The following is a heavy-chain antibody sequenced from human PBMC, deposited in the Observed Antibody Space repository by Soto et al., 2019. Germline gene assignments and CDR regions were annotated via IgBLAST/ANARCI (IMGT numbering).Heavy chain of an antibody. CDR2: IYWDDDK. CDR3: AHSRGDIVLVPAAIPSYYYYGMDV. CDR1: GFSLSTSGVG. D-gene: IGHD2-2*02. Sequence: QITLKESGPTLVKPTQTLTLTCTFSGFSLSTSGVGVGWIRQPPGKALEWLALIYWDDDKRYSPSLKSRLTITQDTSKNQVVLTMTNMDPVDTATYYCAHSRGDIVLVPAAIPSYYYYGMDVWGQGTTVTVSS. J-gene: IGHJ6*02. V-gene: IGHV2-5*02.